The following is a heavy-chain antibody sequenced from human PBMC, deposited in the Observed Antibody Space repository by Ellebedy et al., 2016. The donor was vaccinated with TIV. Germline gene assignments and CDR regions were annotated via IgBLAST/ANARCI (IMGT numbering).Heavy chain of an antibody. Sequence: GGSLRLXXAASGFTFSSYSMNWVRQAPGKGLEWVSYISSSSSTIYYADSVKGRFTISRDNSKNTLYLQMNSLRAEDTAVYYCASFRGVPNWGQGTLVTVSS. CDR1: GFTFSSYS. D-gene: IGHD1-1*01. J-gene: IGHJ4*02. V-gene: IGHV3-48*01. CDR3: ASFRGVPN. CDR2: ISSSSSTI.